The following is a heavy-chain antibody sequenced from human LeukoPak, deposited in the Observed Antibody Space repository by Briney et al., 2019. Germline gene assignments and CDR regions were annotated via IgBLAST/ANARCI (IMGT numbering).Heavy chain of an antibody. J-gene: IGHJ4*02. CDR3: ARGRYSYGYFGY. CDR1: GGSFSGYY. Sequence: PSETLSLTCAVYGGSFSGYYWSWIRQPPGKGLEWIGEINHSGSTNYNPSLKSRFTISADTSKNQFSLKLSTVTAADTAVYYCARGRYSYGYFGYWGQGTLVTVSS. D-gene: IGHD5-18*01. CDR2: INHSGST. V-gene: IGHV4-34*01.